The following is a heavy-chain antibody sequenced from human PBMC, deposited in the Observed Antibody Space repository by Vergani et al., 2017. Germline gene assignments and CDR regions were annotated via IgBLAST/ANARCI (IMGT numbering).Heavy chain of an antibody. CDR3: AKDTPPIVVVPAAPHDAFDI. V-gene: IGHV3-23*04. Sequence: EVQLVESGGGLVQPGGSLRLSCAASGFTVSSNYMSWVRQAPGKGLEWVSAISGSGGSTYYADSVKGRFTISRDNSKNTLYLQMNSLRAEDTAVYYCAKDTPPIVVVPAAPHDAFDIWGQGTMVTVSS. J-gene: IGHJ3*02. CDR2: ISGSGGST. CDR1: GFTVSSNY. D-gene: IGHD2-2*01.